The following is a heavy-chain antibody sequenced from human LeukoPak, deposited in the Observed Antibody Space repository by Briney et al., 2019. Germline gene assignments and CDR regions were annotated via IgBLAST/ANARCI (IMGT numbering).Heavy chain of an antibody. CDR2: FDPEDGEA. V-gene: IGHV1-24*01. D-gene: IGHD3-22*01. J-gene: IGHJ4*02. CDR3: ATDTLDSSGYYFSY. CDR1: GYTLTELS. Sequence: ASVKVSCKVSGYTLTELSMHWVRQAPGKGLEWMGGFDPEDGEAIYAQKFQGRVTMTEDTSTDTAYMELSSLRSEDTAVHYCATDTLDSSGYYFSYWGQGTLVTVSS.